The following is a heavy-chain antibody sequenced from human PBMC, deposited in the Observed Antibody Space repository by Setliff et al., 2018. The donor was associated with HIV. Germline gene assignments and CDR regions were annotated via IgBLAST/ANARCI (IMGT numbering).Heavy chain of an antibody. D-gene: IGHD3-10*01. CDR3: ARNDASGSYYRLDY. V-gene: IGHV1-69*05. Sequence: ASVKVSCKASGGSFTSFAISWVRQAPGQGLEWMGGSIPIYGTPNYAQKFQGSITISTDASTSTAYMELNSLRSEDTAVYYCARNDASGSYYRLDYWGQGTLVTVSS. CDR2: SIPIYGTP. CDR1: GGSFTSFA. J-gene: IGHJ4*02.